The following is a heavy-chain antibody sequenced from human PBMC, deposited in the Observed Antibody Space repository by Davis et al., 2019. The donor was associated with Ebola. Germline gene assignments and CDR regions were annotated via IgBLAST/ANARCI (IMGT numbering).Heavy chain of an antibody. D-gene: IGHD1-20*01. CDR2: ISYDGSNK. J-gene: IGHJ5*02. CDR3: ARAVSDVTASWFDP. V-gene: IGHV3-30-3*01. CDR1: GFTFSSYA. Sequence: GGSLRLSCAASGFTFSSYAMHWVRQAPGKGLEWVAVISYDGSNKYYADSVKGRFTISRDNSKNTLYLQMNSLRAEDTAVYYCARAVSDVTASWFDPWGQGTLVTVSS.